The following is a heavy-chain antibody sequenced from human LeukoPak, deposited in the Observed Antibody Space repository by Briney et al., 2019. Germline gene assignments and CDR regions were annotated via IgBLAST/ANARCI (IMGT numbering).Heavy chain of an antibody. CDR1: GGSISSGGYS. CDR2: IYHSGST. V-gene: IGHV4-30-2*01. J-gene: IGHJ2*01. D-gene: IGHD1-14*01. CDR3: ARDTPRPTGGYFDL. Sequence: SQTLSLTCAVSGGSISSGGYSWSWIRQPPGKGLEWIGYIYHSGSTYYNPSLKSRVTISVDRSKNQLSLKLSSVTAADTAVYYCARDTPRPTGGYFDLWGRGTLVTVSS.